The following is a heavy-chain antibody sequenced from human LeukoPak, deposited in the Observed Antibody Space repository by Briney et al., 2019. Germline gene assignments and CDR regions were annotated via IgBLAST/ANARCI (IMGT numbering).Heavy chain of an antibody. Sequence: SETLSLTCTDSNDSISSYYWSWIRQPAGKGLEWIGRIYTSGSINYNPSLKSRVTVSVDTSKKRFTLKLSSVTAADTAVYYCARGFTMVRGPYGWFDPWGQGALVTVSS. D-gene: IGHD3-10*01. J-gene: IGHJ5*02. V-gene: IGHV4-4*07. CDR1: NDSISSYY. CDR2: IYTSGSI. CDR3: ARGFTMVRGPYGWFDP.